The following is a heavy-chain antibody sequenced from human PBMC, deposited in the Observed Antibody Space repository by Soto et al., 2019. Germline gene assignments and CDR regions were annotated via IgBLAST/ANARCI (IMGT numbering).Heavy chain of an antibody. Sequence: PGGSLRLSCVASGVTLGNFAMSWVRQAPGKGLEWVSLIGTGDEIHNADSVKGRFTISRDTSKNTLYLQMNSLRAEDTAVYYCAKTQGFYDYWGQGTLVTVSS. CDR2: IGTGDEI. J-gene: IGHJ4*02. V-gene: IGHV3-23*01. CDR1: GVTLGNFA. D-gene: IGHD7-27*01. CDR3: AKTQGFYDY.